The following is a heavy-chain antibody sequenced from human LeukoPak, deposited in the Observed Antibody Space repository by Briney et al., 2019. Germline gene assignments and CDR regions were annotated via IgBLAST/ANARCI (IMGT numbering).Heavy chain of an antibody. CDR1: GGSISSSSYY. CDR3: ATRIAAAGYDY. CDR2: IYYGGST. Sequence: SETLSLTCTVSGGSISSSSYYWGWIRQPPGKGLEWIGSIYYGGSTYYNPSLKSRVTISVDTSKNQFSLKLSSVTAADTAVYYCATRIAAAGYDYWGQGTLVTVSS. D-gene: IGHD6-13*01. V-gene: IGHV4-39*01. J-gene: IGHJ4*02.